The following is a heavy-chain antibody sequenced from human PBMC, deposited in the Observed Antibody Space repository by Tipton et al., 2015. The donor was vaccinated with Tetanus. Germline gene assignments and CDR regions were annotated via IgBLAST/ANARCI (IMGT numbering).Heavy chain of an antibody. CDR2: ISGSGGST. V-gene: IGHV3-23*01. CDR3: AREADCSGGSCFSGDFDN. CDR1: GLTLSNYA. Sequence: AASGLTLSNYAVSWVRQAPGRGLEWVSGISGSGGSTYYTDSVKGRFTISRDNSKNTVSLQMNSLRAEDTAVYYCAREADCSGGSCFSGDFDNWGQGTQVTVSS. D-gene: IGHD2-15*01. J-gene: IGHJ4*02.